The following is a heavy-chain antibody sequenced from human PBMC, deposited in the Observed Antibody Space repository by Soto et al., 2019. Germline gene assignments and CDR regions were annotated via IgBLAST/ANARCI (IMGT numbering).Heavy chain of an antibody. V-gene: IGHV3-7*01. Sequence: EVQLVESGGRLVQPAGSLRLSCAASGVMFSAYWMSWVRQDPGKGLEWVATISGGASDKFYVDSVKGRFTISRDDSKNTLDLQMNSLRDEDTAVYYCVREDWHRFDSWGQGTLVTVSS. D-gene: IGHD2-21*01. CDR3: VREDWHRFDS. CDR2: ISGGASDK. J-gene: IGHJ4*02. CDR1: GVMFSAYW.